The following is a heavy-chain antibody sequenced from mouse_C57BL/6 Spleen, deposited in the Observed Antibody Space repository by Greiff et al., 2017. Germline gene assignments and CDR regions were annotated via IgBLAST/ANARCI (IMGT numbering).Heavy chain of an antibody. CDR1: GYTFTGYW. V-gene: IGHV1-9*01. CDR3: ERGGGLRRGNWYFDV. J-gene: IGHJ1*03. D-gene: IGHD2-2*01. CDR2: ILPGSGST. Sequence: QVQLQQSGAELMKPGASVKLSCKATGYTFTGYWIEWVKQRPGHGLEWIGEILPGSGSTNYNEKFKGKATFTADPSSNAAYMQLSRLTTEDSAIYYCERGGGLRRGNWYFDVWGTGTTVTVSS.